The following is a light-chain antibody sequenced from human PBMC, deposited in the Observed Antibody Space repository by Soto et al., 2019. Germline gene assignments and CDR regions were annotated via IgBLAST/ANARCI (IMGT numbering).Light chain of an antibody. J-gene: IGKJ2*01. Sequence: EIVMTQSPLSLPVTPGEPASISCRSSQSLLYSNGYTYLDWYLQKPGQSPQLLIYLVSSRASGVADRFSGSGSGTDFTLKISRVEAEDVGVYYCMHALETFHTFGQGTKLEIK. CDR3: MHALETFHT. V-gene: IGKV2-28*01. CDR2: LVS. CDR1: QSLLYSNGYTY.